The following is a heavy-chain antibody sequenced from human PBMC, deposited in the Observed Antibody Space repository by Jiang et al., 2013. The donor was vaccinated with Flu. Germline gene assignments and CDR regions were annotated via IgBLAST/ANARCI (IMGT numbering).Heavy chain of an antibody. CDR3: ATRARLTSYDAFDV. V-gene: IGHV5-51*03. CDR2: IYPDDSDT. D-gene: IGHD6-19*01. J-gene: IGHJ3*01. Sequence: GAEVKKPGDSLKISCKGSGYSFTTYWIGWVRQMPGKGLEWMGIIYPDDSDTTYSPSFGGQVTISVDKSISTAYLQWSSLKASDTAMYYCATRARLTSYDAFDVWAKDNGHSLF. CDR1: GYSFTTYW.